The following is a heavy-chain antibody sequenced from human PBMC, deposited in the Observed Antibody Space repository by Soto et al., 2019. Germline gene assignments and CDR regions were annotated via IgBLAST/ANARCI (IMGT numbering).Heavy chain of an antibody. J-gene: IGHJ4*02. V-gene: IGHV1-18*01. CDR2: ISAYNGNT. CDR3: ARDEFGDPGVY. D-gene: IGHD4-17*01. CDR1: GYTFTSYG. Sequence: QVQLVQSGAEVKKPGASVKVSCKASGYTFTSYGISWVRQAPGQGLEWMGWISAYNGNTNYAQKLQGRVTMTTDTSPSKADMERRSLRSDDTAGYFCARDEFGDPGVYWGQGTLVTVSS.